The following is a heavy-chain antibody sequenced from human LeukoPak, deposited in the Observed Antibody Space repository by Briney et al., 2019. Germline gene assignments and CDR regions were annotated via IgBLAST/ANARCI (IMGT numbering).Heavy chain of an antibody. J-gene: IGHJ3*02. V-gene: IGHV3-74*01. CDR1: GFTFSSYW. CDR2: INSDGSST. D-gene: IGHD2-15*01. CDR3: ARAGGGSRSGAFDI. Sequence: GGSLRLSCAASGFTFSSYWMHWVRHAPGKGLVWVSRINSDGSSTSYADSVKGRFTISRDNAKNTLYLQMNSLRAEDTAVYYCARAGGGSRSGAFDIWGQGTVVTVSS.